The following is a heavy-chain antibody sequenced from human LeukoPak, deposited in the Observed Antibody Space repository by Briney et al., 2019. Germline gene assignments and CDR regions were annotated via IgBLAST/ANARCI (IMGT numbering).Heavy chain of an antibody. D-gene: IGHD3-22*01. CDR1: GGSFSGYY. CDR3: ARKPGDSSGYSYYFDY. J-gene: IGHJ4*02. V-gene: IGHV4-34*01. Sequence: PSETLSLTCAVYGGSFSGYYWSWIRQPPGKGLEWIGVINHSGSTNYNPSLKSRVTISVDTSKNQFSLKLSSVTAADTAVYYCARKPGDSSGYSYYFDYWGQGTLVTVSS. CDR2: INHSGST.